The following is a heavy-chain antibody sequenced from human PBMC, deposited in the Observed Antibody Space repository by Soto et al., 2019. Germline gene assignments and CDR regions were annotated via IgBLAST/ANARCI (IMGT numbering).Heavy chain of an antibody. J-gene: IGHJ3*02. Sequence: QLQLQESGPGLVKPSETLSLTCTVSGGSISSSSYYWGWIRQPPGKGLEWIGSIYYSGSTYYNPSLKSRVTISVDTSKNQFSLKLSSVTAADTAVYYCARIGVVVAAKFAFDIWGQGTMVTVSS. CDR1: GGSISSSSYY. CDR2: IYYSGST. V-gene: IGHV4-39*01. CDR3: ARIGVVVAAKFAFDI. D-gene: IGHD2-15*01.